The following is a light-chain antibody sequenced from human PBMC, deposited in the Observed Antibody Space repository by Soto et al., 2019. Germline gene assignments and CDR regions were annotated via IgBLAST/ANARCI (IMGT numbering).Light chain of an antibody. J-gene: IGKJ1*01. V-gene: IGKV3-20*01. CDR1: QSVSSSY. CDR2: GSS. CDR3: QHYGSSLWT. Sequence: VSTQSPGTPSLSAGERGTLSCRSSQSVSSSYVAGYQQKPGQVPSFLIYGSSSRGTGIPVRFSSSGYGTDFTLTISRLEPEDCSVYYCQHYGSSLWTFGQATKVDIK.